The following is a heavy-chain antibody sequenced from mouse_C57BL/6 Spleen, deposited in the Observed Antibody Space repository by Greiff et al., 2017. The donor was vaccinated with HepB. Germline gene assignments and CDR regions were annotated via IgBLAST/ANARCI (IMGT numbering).Heavy chain of an antibody. CDR1: GFTFSDYG. D-gene: IGHD2-5*01. CDR3: ARACYSNRYGMDY. J-gene: IGHJ4*01. V-gene: IGHV5-17*01. Sequence: EVMLVESGGGLVKPGGSLKLSCAASGFTFSDYGMHWVRQAPEKGLEWVAYISSGSSTIYYADTVKGRFTISRDNAKNTLFLQMTSLRSEDTAMYYCARACYSNRYGMDYWGQGTSVTVSS. CDR2: ISSGSSTI.